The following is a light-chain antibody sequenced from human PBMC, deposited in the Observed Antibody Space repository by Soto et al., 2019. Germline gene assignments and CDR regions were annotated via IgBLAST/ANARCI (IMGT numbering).Light chain of an antibody. CDR3: LQDYDYPWT. CDR2: DAS. Sequence: AIQMTQSPSSLSASVGDRVTITCRASQDIRNDLGWYQHKPGKAPKLLIYDASTLQSGVPSRFSGSGSGTGFTLTISSLEPEDFATYYCLQDYDYPWTFGQGTKVEIK. J-gene: IGKJ1*01. CDR1: QDIRND. V-gene: IGKV1-6*01.